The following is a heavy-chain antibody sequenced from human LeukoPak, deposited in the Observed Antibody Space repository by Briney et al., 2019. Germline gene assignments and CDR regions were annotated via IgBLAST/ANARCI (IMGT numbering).Heavy chain of an antibody. Sequence: ASVKVSCKASGYTFTGYYMHWVRQAPGQGLEWMGWINPNSGGTNYAQKFQGRVTMTRDTSISTAYMELSRLRSDDTAAYYCARGGSSGWYGYMDVWGKGTTVTVSS. CDR3: ARGGSSGWYGYMDV. D-gene: IGHD6-19*01. CDR1: GYTFTGYY. V-gene: IGHV1-2*02. CDR2: INPNSGGT. J-gene: IGHJ6*03.